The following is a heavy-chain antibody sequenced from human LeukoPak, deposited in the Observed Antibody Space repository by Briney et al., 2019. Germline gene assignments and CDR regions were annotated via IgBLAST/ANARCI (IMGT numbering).Heavy chain of an antibody. J-gene: IGHJ4*02. CDR3: ATANLYSDAFDY. V-gene: IGHV4-59*01. D-gene: IGHD2-8*01. CDR2: IYYSGNT. Sequence: PSETLSLTCTVSGGSISSYYWSWIRQPPGKGLEWIGYIYYSGNTNYNPSLKSRVTISVDTSKNQFPLKLSSVTAADTAVYYCATANLYSDAFDYWGQGTLVTVSS. CDR1: GGSISSYY.